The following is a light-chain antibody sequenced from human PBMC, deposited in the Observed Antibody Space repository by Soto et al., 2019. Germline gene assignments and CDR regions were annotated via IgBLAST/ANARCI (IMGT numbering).Light chain of an antibody. CDR1: QSVSSSY. CDR3: QQFNTWPPT. Sequence: EIVLTQSPGTLSLSPGERATLSCRASQSVSSSYLAWYQQKPGQAPRLLIYGVSTRAAGIPDRFSGSGSGTDFTLTISRLEPEDFTVYYCQQFNTWPPTFGQGTKVDIK. V-gene: IGKV3-20*01. CDR2: GVS. J-gene: IGKJ1*01.